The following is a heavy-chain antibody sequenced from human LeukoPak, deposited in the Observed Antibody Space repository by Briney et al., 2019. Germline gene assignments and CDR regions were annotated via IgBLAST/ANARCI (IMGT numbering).Heavy chain of an antibody. V-gene: IGHV3-9*01. Sequence: PGRSLRLSCAASGFTFDDYAMHWVRQAPGKGLEWVSGISWNSGSIGYADSVKGRFTISRDNAKNSLYLQMNSLRAEDTALYHCAKGGVVLRFLEWFDYWGQGTLVTVSS. D-gene: IGHD3-3*01. CDR2: ISWNSGSI. CDR3: AKGGVVLRFLEWFDY. CDR1: GFTFDDYA. J-gene: IGHJ4*02.